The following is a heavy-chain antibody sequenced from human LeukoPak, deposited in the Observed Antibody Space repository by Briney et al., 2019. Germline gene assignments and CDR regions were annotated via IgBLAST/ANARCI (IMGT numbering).Heavy chain of an antibody. CDR3: ARDGRYDFWSGRDYYYYYYMDV. D-gene: IGHD3-3*01. J-gene: IGHJ6*03. V-gene: IGHV3-74*01. Sequence: SGGSLRLSCAASGFTFSSYWMHWVRQAPGKGLVWVSRIKSDGSSTSYADSVKGRFTISRDNAKNTLYLQMNSLRAEDTAVYYCARDGRYDFWSGRDYYYYYYMDVWGKGTTVTVPS. CDR1: GFTFSSYW. CDR2: IKSDGSST.